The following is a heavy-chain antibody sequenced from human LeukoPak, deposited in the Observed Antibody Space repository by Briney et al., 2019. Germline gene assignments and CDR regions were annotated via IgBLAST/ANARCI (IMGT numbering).Heavy chain of an antibody. Sequence: GGSLRLSRAASGFTFSSYEMNWVRQAPGKGLEWVSYIRSSDTSIYYADSVKGRFTISRDNAKSSLYLQMNSLRVEDTALYYCARGTYGGFDYWGQGTLVTVSS. CDR2: IRSSDTSI. J-gene: IGHJ4*02. D-gene: IGHD3-10*01. CDR1: GFTFSSYE. CDR3: ARGTYGGFDY. V-gene: IGHV3-48*03.